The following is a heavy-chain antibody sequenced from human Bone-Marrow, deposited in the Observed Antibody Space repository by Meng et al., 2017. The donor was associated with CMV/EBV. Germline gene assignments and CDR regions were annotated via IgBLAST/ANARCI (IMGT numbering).Heavy chain of an antibody. CDR3: ARETTVTWGFDY. J-gene: IGHJ4*02. CDR1: GGSFSGYY. V-gene: IGHV4-34*01. Sequence: GSLRLSCAVYGGSFSGYYWSWIRQPPGKGLEWIGEINHSGSTNYNPSLKSRVTISVDTSKNQFSLKLSSVTAADTAVYYCARETTVTWGFDYWGQGTLVTVSS. CDR2: INHSGST. D-gene: IGHD4-17*01.